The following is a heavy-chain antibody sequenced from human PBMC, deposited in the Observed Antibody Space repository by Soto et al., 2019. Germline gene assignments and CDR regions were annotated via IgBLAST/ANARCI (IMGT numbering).Heavy chain of an antibody. CDR3: ARALGGSCSLCAFDI. CDR2: IYSGGST. CDR1: GFTVSSNY. D-gene: IGHD2-15*01. V-gene: IGHV3-66*01. Sequence: GGSLRLSCAASGFTVSSNYMSWVRQAPGKGLEWVSVIYSGGSTYYADSLKGRFTISRANSKNTLYLQMNGLRAEDTAVYYCARALGGSCSLCAFDIWGQGTMVTVSS. J-gene: IGHJ3*02.